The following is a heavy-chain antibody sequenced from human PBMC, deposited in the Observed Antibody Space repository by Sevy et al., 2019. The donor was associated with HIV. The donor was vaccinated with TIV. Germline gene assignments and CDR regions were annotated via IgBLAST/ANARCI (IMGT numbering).Heavy chain of an antibody. CDR3: PSDYS. CDR2: INQDGSEK. Sequence: GGSLRLSCAASGFIFSRYWMTWVRQAPGRGLEWVATINQDGSEKYDVDSVKGRFTISRDNAKNSVYLQMSSLRVEDTAVYYCPSDYSWGQGTLVTVSS. V-gene: IGHV3-7*01. J-gene: IGHJ4*02. CDR1: GFIFSRYW.